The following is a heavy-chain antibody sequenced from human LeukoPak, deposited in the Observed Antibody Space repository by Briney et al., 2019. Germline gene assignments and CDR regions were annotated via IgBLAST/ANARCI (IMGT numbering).Heavy chain of an antibody. J-gene: IGHJ6*02. Sequence: GESLKISCKDSGYTFTSHWITWVRQMPGKGLEWVGTIDPADSKTTYRPSFEGHATLSADKSINTAYLPWPSLQASDTAIYYCATSIRGFSMDVWGQGTTVIVSS. CDR3: ATSIRGFSMDV. CDR2: IDPADSKT. D-gene: IGHD3-10*01. CDR1: GYTFTSHW. V-gene: IGHV5-10-1*01.